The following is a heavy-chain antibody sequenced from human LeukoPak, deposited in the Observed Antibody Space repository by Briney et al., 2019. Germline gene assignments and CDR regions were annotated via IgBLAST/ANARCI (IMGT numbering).Heavy chain of an antibody. CDR3: ARDRSISAAGDTY. J-gene: IGHJ4*02. CDR1: GFTFSDYW. CDR2: VNRDGSST. V-gene: IGHV3-74*01. Sequence: GGPLRLSCAASGFTFSDYWMHWVRQAPGKGLVWVSRVNRDGSSTSYADSVKGRFTISRDNAKNTLSLQMNSLRAEDTAVYYCARDRSISAAGDTYWGQGTLVTVSS. D-gene: IGHD6-13*01.